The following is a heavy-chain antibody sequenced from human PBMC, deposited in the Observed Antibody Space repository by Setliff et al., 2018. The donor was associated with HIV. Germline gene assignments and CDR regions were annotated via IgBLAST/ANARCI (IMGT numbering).Heavy chain of an antibody. CDR1: GYTLTELS. Sequence: ASVKVSCKVFGYTLTELSRHWVRQAPGKGLEWMGGFDPEDGETIYAQKFQGRVTMTEDTSTDTAYMELSSLRPEDTAVYYCATTRLRKGGATFDIWGQGTMVTVS. CDR3: ATTRLRKGGATFDI. D-gene: IGHD1-26*01. J-gene: IGHJ3*02. CDR2: FDPEDGET. V-gene: IGHV1-24*01.